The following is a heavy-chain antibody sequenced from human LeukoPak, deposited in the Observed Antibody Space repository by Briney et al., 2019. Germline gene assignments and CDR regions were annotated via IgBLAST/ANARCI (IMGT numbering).Heavy chain of an antibody. J-gene: IGHJ4*02. V-gene: IGHV3-30-3*01. Sequence: PGRSLRLSCAASGFTFSSYAMHWVRQAPGKGLEWVAVISYDGSNKYYADSVKGRFTISRDNSKNTLYLQMNSLRAEDTAVYYCGSGPDARYYDSSDYWGQGTLVTVSS. CDR1: GFTFSSYA. D-gene: IGHD3-22*01. CDR3: GSGPDARYYDSSDY. CDR2: ISYDGSNK.